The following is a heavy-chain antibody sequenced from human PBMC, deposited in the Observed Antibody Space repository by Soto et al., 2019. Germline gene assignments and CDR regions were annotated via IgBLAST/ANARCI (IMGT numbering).Heavy chain of an antibody. D-gene: IGHD4-4*01. CDR3: AIDRGYSTPSRYYYYMDV. J-gene: IGHJ6*03. CDR1: GGTFSSYT. Sequence: QVQLVQSGAEVKKPGSSVKVSCKASGGTFSSYTISWVRQAPGQGLEWMGRIIPILGIANYAQKFQGRVTITADKSTSTADMELSSLRSEDTAVYYCAIDRGYSTPSRYYYYMDVWGKGTTVTVSS. CDR2: IIPILGIA. V-gene: IGHV1-69*02.